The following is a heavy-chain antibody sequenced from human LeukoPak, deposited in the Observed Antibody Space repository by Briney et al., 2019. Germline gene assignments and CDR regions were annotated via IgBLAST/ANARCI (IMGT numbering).Heavy chain of an antibody. J-gene: IGHJ4*02. Sequence: ESGPTLVKPTQTLTLTCTFSGFSLSTSGVGVGWIRQPPGKALEWLALIYWNDDKRYSPSLKSRLTITKDTSKNQVVLTMTNMDPVDTATYYCAHRSQVLVGATALYYFDYWGQGTLVTASS. CDR3: AHRSQVLVGATALYYFDY. CDR1: GFSLSTSGVG. V-gene: IGHV2-5*01. D-gene: IGHD1-26*01. CDR2: IYWNDDK.